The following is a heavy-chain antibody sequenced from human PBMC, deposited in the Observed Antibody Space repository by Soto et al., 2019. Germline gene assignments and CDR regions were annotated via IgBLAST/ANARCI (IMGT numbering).Heavy chain of an antibody. CDR3: ARDGCGGSPCNWFDP. J-gene: IGHJ5*02. V-gene: IGHV3-30-3*01. Sequence: GGSLRLSCAASGFTFSSYAMHWVRQAPGKGLEWVAVISYDGSNKYYADSVKGRFTISRDNSKNTLYLQMNSLRAEDTAVYYCARDGCGGSPCNWFDPWGQGTLVTVSS. CDR2: ISYDGSNK. CDR1: GFTFSSYA. D-gene: IGHD6-19*01.